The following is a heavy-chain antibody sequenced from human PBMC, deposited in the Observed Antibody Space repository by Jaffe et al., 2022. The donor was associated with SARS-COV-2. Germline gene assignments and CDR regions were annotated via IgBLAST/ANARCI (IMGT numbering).Heavy chain of an antibody. CDR3: AKETPVMITFGGYYFDY. V-gene: IGHV3-30*18. CDR1: GFTFSSYG. Sequence: QVQLVESGGGVVQPGRSLRLSCAASGFTFSSYGMHWVRQAPGKGLEWVAVISYDGSNKYYADSVKGRFTISRDNSKNTLYLQMNSLRAEDTAVYYCAKETPVMITFGGYYFDYWGQGTLVTVSS. J-gene: IGHJ4*02. CDR2: ISYDGSNK. D-gene: IGHD3-16*01.